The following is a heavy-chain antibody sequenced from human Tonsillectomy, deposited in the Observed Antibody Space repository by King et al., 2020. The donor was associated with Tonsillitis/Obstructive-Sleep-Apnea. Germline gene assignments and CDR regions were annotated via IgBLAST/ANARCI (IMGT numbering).Heavy chain of an antibody. V-gene: IGHV3-30*18. Sequence: VQLVESGGGVVQPGRSLRLSCAASGFTFSSYGMHWVRQAPGKGLEWVAGISYDGSNKYYADSVKGRFTISRDNSKNTVYLQMNSLRAEDTAVYYCAKDRLDYYDSSGYYYGGFDYWGQGTLVTVSS. J-gene: IGHJ4*02. CDR2: ISYDGSNK. CDR3: AKDRLDYYDSSGYYYGGFDY. D-gene: IGHD3-22*01. CDR1: GFTFSSYG.